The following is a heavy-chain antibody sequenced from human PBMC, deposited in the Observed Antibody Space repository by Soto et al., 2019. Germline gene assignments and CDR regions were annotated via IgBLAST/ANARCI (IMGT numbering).Heavy chain of an antibody. CDR1: GGTFSSYA. CDR2: IIPIFGTA. CDR3: AREGIVVVPAAIRPYYYYYGMDV. D-gene: IGHD2-2*01. V-gene: IGHV1-69*13. J-gene: IGHJ6*02. Sequence: SVKVSCKASGGTFSSYAISWVRQAPGQGLEWMGGIIPIFGTANYAQKFQGRVTITADESTSTAYMELSSLRSEDTAVYYCAREGIVVVPAAIRPYYYYYGMDVWGQGTTVTVSS.